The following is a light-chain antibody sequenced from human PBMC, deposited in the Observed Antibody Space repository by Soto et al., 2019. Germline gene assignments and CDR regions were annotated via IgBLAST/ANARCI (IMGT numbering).Light chain of an antibody. Sequence: DIQMTQSPSSLSASVGDRVTITCRASQSISSYLNWYPQKPGKAPKLLIYAASSLQSGVPSRFSGSGSGTDFTLAISRLQPEDFGTCSGQQSYSTPYTFGQGTKLEIK. CDR3: QQSYSTPYT. J-gene: IGKJ2*01. CDR2: AAS. V-gene: IGKV1-39*01. CDR1: QSISSY.